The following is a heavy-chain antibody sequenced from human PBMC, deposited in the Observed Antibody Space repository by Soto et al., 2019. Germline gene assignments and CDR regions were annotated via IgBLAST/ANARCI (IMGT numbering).Heavy chain of an antibody. CDR1: GGSFSSYT. J-gene: IGHJ4*02. V-gene: IGHV1-69*02. Sequence: EASVKVSCKASGGSFSSYTISWVRQAPGQGLEWMGRIIPILGIANYAQKFQGRVTITADKSTSTAYMELSSLRSEDTAVYYCARYSGWYGFDYWGQGTLVTVSS. D-gene: IGHD6-19*01. CDR3: ARYSGWYGFDY. CDR2: IIPILGIA.